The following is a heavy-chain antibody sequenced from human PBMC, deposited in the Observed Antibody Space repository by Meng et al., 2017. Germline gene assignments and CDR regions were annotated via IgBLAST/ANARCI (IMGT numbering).Heavy chain of an antibody. D-gene: IGHD1-26*01. CDR1: GFSVTTNY. Sequence: EVELAERGGGLIQPGGSLRLSCTASGFSVTTNYMSWVRQAPGKGLEWVSVIYSGGSTYYADSVKGRFTISRDNSKNTLYLQMNSLRAEDTAVYYCARGGSYYSYWGQGTLVTVSS. CDR3: ARGGSYYSY. CDR2: IYSGGST. J-gene: IGHJ4*02. V-gene: IGHV3-53*01.